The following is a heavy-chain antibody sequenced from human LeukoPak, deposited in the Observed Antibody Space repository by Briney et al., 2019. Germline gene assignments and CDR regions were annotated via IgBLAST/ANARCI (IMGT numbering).Heavy chain of an antibody. CDR2: IVVGSGNT. V-gene: IGHV1-58*01. CDR3: AAGVVDFWSGYLTGDDAFDI. J-gene: IGHJ3*02. D-gene: IGHD3-3*01. Sequence: SVTVSCKASGFTFTSSAVQWVRRARGQRLEWIGWIVVGSGNTNYAQKFQERVTITRDMSTSTAYMELSSLRSEDTAVYYCAAGVVDFWSGYLTGDDAFDIWGQGTMVTVSS. CDR1: GFTFTSSA.